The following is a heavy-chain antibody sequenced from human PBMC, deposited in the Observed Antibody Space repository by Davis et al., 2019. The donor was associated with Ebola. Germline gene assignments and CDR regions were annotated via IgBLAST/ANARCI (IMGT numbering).Heavy chain of an antibody. CDR1: GGTFSSYA. J-gene: IGHJ3*02. V-gene: IGHV1-69*04. CDR3: ARVVTVGIDAFDI. Sequence: AASVKVSCKASGGTFSSYAISWVRQAPGQGLEWMGRIIPILGIANYAQKFQGRVTITRDTSASTAYMELRSLRSDDTAVYYCARVVTVGIDAFDIWGQGTMVTVSS. CDR2: IIPILGIA. D-gene: IGHD4-23*01.